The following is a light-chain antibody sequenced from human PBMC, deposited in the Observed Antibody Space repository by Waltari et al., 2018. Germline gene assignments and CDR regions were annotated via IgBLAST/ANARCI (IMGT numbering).Light chain of an antibody. CDR1: NSNIGAGYD. Sequence: QSVLTQPPSVSGAPGQRVTISCTGSNSNIGAGYDVHWYQHPPGPAPTLLIYDYNSRPSGVPDRFSASKSGTSASLAITGLQAEDEADYYCLSYDRSLRGSVFGGGTKLTVL. CDR3: LSYDRSLRGSV. CDR2: DYN. J-gene: IGLJ2*01. V-gene: IGLV1-40*01.